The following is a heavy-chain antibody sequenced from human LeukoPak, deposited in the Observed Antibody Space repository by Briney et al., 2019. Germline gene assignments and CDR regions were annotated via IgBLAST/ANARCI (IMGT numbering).Heavy chain of an antibody. CDR1: GYTFTSYG. J-gene: IGHJ3*02. CDR3: ARVYDILTGYYTVNAFDI. V-gene: IGHV1-8*02. Sequence: ASMKVSCKASGYTFTSYGISWVRQAPGQGLEWMGWINPNSGGTNYAQKFHGRVTMTRKTSISTAYMELSSLRSEDTAVYYCARVYDILTGYYTVNAFDIWGQGTMVTVSS. D-gene: IGHD3-9*01. CDR2: INPNSGGT.